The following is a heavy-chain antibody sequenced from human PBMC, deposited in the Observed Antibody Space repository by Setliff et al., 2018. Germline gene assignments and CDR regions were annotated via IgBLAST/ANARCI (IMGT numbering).Heavy chain of an antibody. V-gene: IGHV4-59*01. CDR3: ARDGLSNIHGGARNGYFDY. J-gene: IGHJ4*02. D-gene: IGHD2-15*01. CDR2: IYYSGST. Sequence: SESRSRTCTVSGGYISTYCGGRFRHPPGKGLEWWGYIYYSGSTSYNSYLKSRLTISVDRSKDQVSLQLSSVTAEDTAVYYCARDGLSNIHGGARNGYFDYWGQGRLVTVSS. CDR1: GGYISTYC.